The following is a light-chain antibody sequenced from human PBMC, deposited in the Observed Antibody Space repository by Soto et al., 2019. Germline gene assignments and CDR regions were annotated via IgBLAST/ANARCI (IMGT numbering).Light chain of an antibody. J-gene: IGKJ4*01. Sequence: EIVLTQSPATLSLSPGERVTLSCRASQSVSSYLAWYQQKPGQAPRLLIYDASNRATGIPARFSGSGSGTDFTLTISSLKPEDFPVYYCQQRSNWPLTFGGGTRVDIK. V-gene: IGKV3-11*01. CDR3: QQRSNWPLT. CDR2: DAS. CDR1: QSVSSY.